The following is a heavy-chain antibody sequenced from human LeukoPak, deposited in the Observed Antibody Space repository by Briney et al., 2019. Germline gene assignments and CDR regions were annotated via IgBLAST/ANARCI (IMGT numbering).Heavy chain of an antibody. V-gene: IGHV1-8*01. CDR1: GYTFTSYD. CDR2: MNPNSGNT. Sequence: ASVKVSCKASGYTFTSYDIHWVRQATGQGLEWMGWMNPNSGNTGYAQKFQGRVTMTRNTSISTAYMELSSLRSEDTAVYYCARGLMITFGGVIVTEYYFDYWGQGTLVTVSS. J-gene: IGHJ4*02. D-gene: IGHD3-16*02. CDR3: ARGLMITFGGVIVTEYYFDY.